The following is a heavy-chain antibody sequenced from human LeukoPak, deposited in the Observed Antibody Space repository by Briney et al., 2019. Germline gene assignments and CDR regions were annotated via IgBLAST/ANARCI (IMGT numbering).Heavy chain of an antibody. Sequence: ASLKVSSKASLYTFTAYYMHLVRQAPGQGLEWMGWINPNSGGTNYAQKFQGRVTMTRDTSISTAYMELSRLRCDDTAVYYCAKGDRDSFDYWGQGTLVTVSS. V-gene: IGHV1-2*02. CDR2: INPNSGGT. CDR3: AKGDRDSFDY. CDR1: LYTFTAYY. J-gene: IGHJ4*02. D-gene: IGHD2-21*02.